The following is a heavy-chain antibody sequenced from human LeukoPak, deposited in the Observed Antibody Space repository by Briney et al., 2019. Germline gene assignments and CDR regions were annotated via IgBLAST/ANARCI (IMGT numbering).Heavy chain of an antibody. CDR3: AREVPRGGSYYEDY. Sequence: GGSLRLSCAASGFPFSSYWMQWVRQAPGKGLVWVSRIDKDGSSTTYAASVKGRFTISRDNAKNMRYMQMNSLGAEDTAVYYCAREVPRGGSYYEDYWGQGTLVTVSS. J-gene: IGHJ4*02. CDR1: GFPFSSYW. V-gene: IGHV3-74*01. CDR2: IDKDGSST. D-gene: IGHD1-26*01.